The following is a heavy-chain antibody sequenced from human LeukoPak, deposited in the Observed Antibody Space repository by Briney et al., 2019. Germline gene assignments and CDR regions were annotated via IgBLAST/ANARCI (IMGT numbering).Heavy chain of an antibody. Sequence: SETLSLTCTVSGGSISAYSWSWVRQPAGKGREWVGRIYINGTTNYNPSLKRRVTISVDTSKNQFSLKLNSVTAADSAMYYCARVNKVWYYYYMDVWGKGTTVTISS. J-gene: IGHJ6*03. CDR2: IYINGTT. V-gene: IGHV4-4*07. CDR1: GGSISAYS. D-gene: IGHD1-14*01. CDR3: ARVNKVWYYYYMDV.